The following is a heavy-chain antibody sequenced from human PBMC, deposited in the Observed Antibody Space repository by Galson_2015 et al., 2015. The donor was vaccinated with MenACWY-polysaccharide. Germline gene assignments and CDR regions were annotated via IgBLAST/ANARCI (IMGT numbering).Heavy chain of an antibody. CDR1: GGSISSSYW. V-gene: IGHV4-4*02. J-gene: IGHJ6*02. CDR2: IYHDGRT. D-gene: IGHD3-10*01. CDR3: AKRPIRASGGGLDV. Sequence: TLSLTCAVSGGSISSSYWWTWVRQPPGKGLEWIEEIYHDGRTAYIPSLKSRITVSLDKAKNQVSLRLISVTAADTAVYYCAKRPIRASGGGLDVWGQGTTVTVS.